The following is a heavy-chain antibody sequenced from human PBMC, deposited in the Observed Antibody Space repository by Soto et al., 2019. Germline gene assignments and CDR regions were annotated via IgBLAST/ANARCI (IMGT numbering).Heavy chain of an antibody. CDR2: ISSSSSYI. Sequence: EVQLVESGGGLVKPGGSLRLSCAASGFTFSSYSMNWVRQAPGKGLEWVSSISSSSSYIYYADSVKGRFTISRDNAKNSLYLQMNSLRAEDTAVYHCARDVVWFGELSRYYYGMDVWGQGTTVTVSS. J-gene: IGHJ6*02. CDR3: ARDVVWFGELSRYYYGMDV. CDR1: GFTFSSYS. D-gene: IGHD3-10*01. V-gene: IGHV3-21*01.